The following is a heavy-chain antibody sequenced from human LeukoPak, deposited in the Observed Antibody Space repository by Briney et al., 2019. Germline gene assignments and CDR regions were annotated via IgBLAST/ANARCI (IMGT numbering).Heavy chain of an antibody. CDR2: IYSGGST. CDR1: GFTFGSNT. V-gene: IGHV3-66*01. D-gene: IGHD3-22*01. Sequence: PGGSLRLPCAACGFTFGSNTMSWVRQAPGEGLEWVSIIYSGGSTSYAESVKGRVTISRDNSKNTLHLQMNSLRTEDTAVYYCARGGSHFDISGYYFYWGQGTLVTVSS. J-gene: IGHJ4*02. CDR3: ARGGSHFDISGYYFY.